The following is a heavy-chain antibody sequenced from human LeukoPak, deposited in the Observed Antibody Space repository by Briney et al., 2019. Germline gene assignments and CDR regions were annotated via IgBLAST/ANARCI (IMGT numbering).Heavy chain of an antibody. CDR3: ARDYGYYDFDY. Sequence: GGSLRLSCAESGFTFSDYYTSWIRQAPGKGLEWVSYICSSGSTIYYTDSLKGRFTISRDNAKNSLYLQINSWRAEDTAVYYCARDYGYYDFDYWGQGTLVTVSS. J-gene: IGHJ4*02. CDR1: GFTFSDYY. CDR2: ICSSGSTI. D-gene: IGHD4-17*01. V-gene: IGHV3-11*04.